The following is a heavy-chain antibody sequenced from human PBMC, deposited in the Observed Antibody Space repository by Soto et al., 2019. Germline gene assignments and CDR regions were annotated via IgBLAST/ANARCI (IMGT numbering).Heavy chain of an antibody. CDR2: ISWNSGRM. CDR1: GFTFGDYV. V-gene: IGHV3-9*01. J-gene: IGHJ6*03. CDR3: ATDVETTYSYYVYVDV. D-gene: IGHD1-1*01. Sequence: EVQLVESGGGLVQPGRSLRLSCEGSGFTFGDYVMHWVRQAPGKGLEWVSGISWNSGRMAYAAFVKGRVTISRDNAKNALYLQMNSLRTEDTALYYCATDVETTYSYYVYVDVWGRGTTVTVSS.